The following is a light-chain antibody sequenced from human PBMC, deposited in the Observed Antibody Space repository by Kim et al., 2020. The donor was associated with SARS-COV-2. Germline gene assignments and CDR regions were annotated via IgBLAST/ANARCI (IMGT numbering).Light chain of an antibody. CDR3: QETDQRPPST. J-gene: IGKJ2*01. CDR2: SAS. CDR1: QSVSTN. Sequence: VSPGERATLSCRASQSVSTNLAWYLQKPGQAPRLLIYSASHRVTGVPDRFSGSGSGSEFTLTITSLQSEDFATYYCQETDQRPPSTFGQGTKLEIK. V-gene: IGKV3-15*01.